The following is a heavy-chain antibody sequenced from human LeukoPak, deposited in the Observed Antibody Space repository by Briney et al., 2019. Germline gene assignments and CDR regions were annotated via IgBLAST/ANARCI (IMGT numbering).Heavy chain of an antibody. D-gene: IGHD4-11*01. J-gene: IGHJ4*02. CDR1: GFTFSSYT. CDR2: VSVEGTGR. Sequence: GGSLRLSCAASGFTFSSYTFYWFRQAPGKGLEWVASVSVEGTGRYFPGSVEGRFAISRDDSKKSVFLQMSNLRPEDTGVYFCATVTKVDFDYWGQGTLVTVSP. V-gene: IGHV3-30*09. CDR3: ATVTKVDFDY.